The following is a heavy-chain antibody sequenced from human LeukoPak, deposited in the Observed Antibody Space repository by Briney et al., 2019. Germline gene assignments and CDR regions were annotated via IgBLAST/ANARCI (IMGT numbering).Heavy chain of an antibody. CDR2: IYTSGST. V-gene: IGHV4-4*07. D-gene: IGHD1-20*01. CDR1: GGSLSSYY. J-gene: IGHJ4*02. CDR3: ATSNWNYFDY. Sequence: SETLSLTRTVSGGSLSSYYWSWIRQPAGKGLEWIGRIYTSGSTNHNPSLKSRVTMSVETSKNQFSLKLSSVTAADTAVYYCATSNWNYFDYWGQGTLVTVSS.